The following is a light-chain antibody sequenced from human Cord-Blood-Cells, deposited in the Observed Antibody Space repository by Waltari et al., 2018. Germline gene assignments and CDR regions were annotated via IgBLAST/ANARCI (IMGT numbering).Light chain of an antibody. CDR3: QQSYSTPWT. CDR2: AAS. J-gene: IGKJ1*01. Sequence: DIQMTQSPSSLSASVGDRVTITCRASQSISSYLNWYQQKPVKAPKLLIYAASSLQSGVPSRFSGSGSGTDFTLTISSLQPEDFATYYGQQSYSTPWTFGQGTKVEIK. CDR1: QSISSY. V-gene: IGKV1-39*01.